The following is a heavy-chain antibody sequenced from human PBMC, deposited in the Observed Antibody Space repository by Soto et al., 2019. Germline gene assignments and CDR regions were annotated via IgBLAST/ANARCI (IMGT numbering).Heavy chain of an antibody. J-gene: IGHJ4*02. CDR3: AKELVVVAAGDY. V-gene: IGHV3-23*01. CDR1: GFTFSSYV. D-gene: IGHD2-15*01. Sequence: EVQLLESGGGLVQPGGSLRLSCAASGFTFSSYVMNWVRQAPGKGLEWVSAISASGGSTYYADSVKGRFTISRDNSKNTLYLEMNSLRAEDTAVYYCAKELVVVAAGDYWGQGNLVTVSS. CDR2: ISASGGST.